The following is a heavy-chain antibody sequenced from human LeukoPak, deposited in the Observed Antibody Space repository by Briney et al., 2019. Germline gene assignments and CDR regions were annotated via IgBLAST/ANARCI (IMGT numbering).Heavy chain of an antibody. CDR3: ARRYCSGRNCYYFDY. J-gene: IGHJ4*02. Sequence: PGDSLQISCKGSGYTFPSYWIGWVRQLPGKGLEWMGIIHPDDSDTRYSPSFQGQVTISADKSISTAYLQWSSLKASDTAMYYCARRYCSGRNCYYFDYWGQGTLVTVSS. CDR2: IHPDDSDT. V-gene: IGHV5-51*01. D-gene: IGHD2-15*01. CDR1: GYTFPSYW.